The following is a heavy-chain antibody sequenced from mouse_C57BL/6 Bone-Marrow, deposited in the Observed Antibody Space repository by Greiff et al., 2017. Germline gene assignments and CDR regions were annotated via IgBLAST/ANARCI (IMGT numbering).Heavy chain of an antibody. CDR2: IDPSDSYT. D-gene: IGHD3-2*02. Sequence: VQLQQPGAELVRPGTSVKLSCKASGYTFTSYWMHWVKQRPGQGLEWIGVIDPSDSYTNYNQKFKGKATLTVDTSSSTAYMQLSSLTSEDSAVYYFARGQLRYYCDYWGQGTTLTVSS. V-gene: IGHV1-59*01. J-gene: IGHJ2*01. CDR1: GYTFTSYW. CDR3: ARGQLRYYCDY.